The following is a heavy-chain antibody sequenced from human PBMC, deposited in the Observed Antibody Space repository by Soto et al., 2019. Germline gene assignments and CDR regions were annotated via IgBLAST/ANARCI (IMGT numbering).Heavy chain of an antibody. CDR1: GFTFSSYW. V-gene: IGHV3-7*01. J-gene: IGHJ4*02. CDR3: ARLTTSGDTGHAYAY. Sequence: EVQLVESGGGLVQPGGSMRLSCAPSGFTFSSYWMSWVRQAPGKGLEWVASINRDGSEKYYVDSVKGRFNISRDNAKNLLYLLMNSLRAADTAVYYCARLTTSGDTGHAYAYWGQGTLVTVSS. D-gene: IGHD5-12*01. CDR2: INRDGSEK.